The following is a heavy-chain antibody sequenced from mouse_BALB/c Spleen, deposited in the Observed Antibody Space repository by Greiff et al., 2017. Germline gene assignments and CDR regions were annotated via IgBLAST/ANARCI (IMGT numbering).Heavy chain of an antibody. CDR3: ARSQGRAMDY. CDR2: ISSGSSTI. CDR1: GFTFSSFG. J-gene: IGHJ4*01. Sequence: EVHLVESGGGLVQPGGSRKLSCAASGFTFSSFGMHWVRQAPEKGLEWVAYISSGSSTIYYADTVKGRFTISRDNPKNTLFLQMTSLRSEDTAMYYCARSQGRAMDYWGQGTSVTVSS. V-gene: IGHV5-17*02. D-gene: IGHD3-2*02.